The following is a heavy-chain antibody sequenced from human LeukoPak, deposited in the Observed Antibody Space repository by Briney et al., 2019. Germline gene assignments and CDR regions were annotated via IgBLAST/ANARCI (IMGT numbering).Heavy chain of an antibody. Sequence: GGSLRLSCAASGFTFTSYAMSWVRQAPGKGLEWVSGISGSGAGTYYADTVKGRFTISRDNSKNTLYLQMNSLRAEDTAVYYCAKGLWWLQSHASFDYWGQGTLVTVSS. V-gene: IGHV3-23*01. CDR1: GFTFTSYA. J-gene: IGHJ4*02. CDR2: ISGSGAGT. CDR3: AKGLWWLQSHASFDY. D-gene: IGHD4/OR15-4a*01.